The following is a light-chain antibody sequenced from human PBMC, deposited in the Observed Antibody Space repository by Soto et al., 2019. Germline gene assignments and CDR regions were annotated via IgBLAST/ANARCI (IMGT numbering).Light chain of an antibody. CDR3: AAWDASLNGRV. V-gene: IGLV1-44*01. CDR1: NSNIGSNT. CDR2: YDN. Sequence: QSFVTHPPSASGTPGQRVTISCSGSNSNIGSNTVNWYQQLPGTAPKLLIYYDNLRPSGVPDRISGSKSGTSASLAISGLQSDDEADYYCAAWDASLNGRVFGTGTKVTVL. J-gene: IGLJ1*01.